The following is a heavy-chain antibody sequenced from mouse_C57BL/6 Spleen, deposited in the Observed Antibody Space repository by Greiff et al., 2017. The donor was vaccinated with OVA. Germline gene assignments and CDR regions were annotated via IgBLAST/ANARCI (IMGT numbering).Heavy chain of an antibody. CDR2: IRNKANGYTT. Sequence: DVMLVESGGGLVQPGGSLSLSCAASGFTFTDYYMSWVRQPPGKALEWLGFIRNKANGYTTEYSASVKGRFTISRDNSQSILYLQMNALRAEDSATYYCAREATVVARGYFDVWGTGTTVTVSS. CDR3: AREATVVARGYFDV. CDR1: GFTFTDYY. V-gene: IGHV7-3*01. J-gene: IGHJ1*03. D-gene: IGHD1-1*01.